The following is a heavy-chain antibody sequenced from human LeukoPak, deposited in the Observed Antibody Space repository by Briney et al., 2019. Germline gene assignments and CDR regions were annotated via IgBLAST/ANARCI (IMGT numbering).Heavy chain of an antibody. CDR1: GGSFSGYY. CDR2: INHSGNT. CDR3: ASTFGGVIAQGY. Sequence: KPSETLSLTCAVYGGSFSGYYWSWIRQPPGKGLEWIGEINHSGNTNYDPSLKSRVTISVDTSKNQFSLKLSSVTAADTAVYYCASTFGGVIAQGYWGQGTLVTVSS. J-gene: IGHJ4*02. V-gene: IGHV4-34*01. D-gene: IGHD3-16*02.